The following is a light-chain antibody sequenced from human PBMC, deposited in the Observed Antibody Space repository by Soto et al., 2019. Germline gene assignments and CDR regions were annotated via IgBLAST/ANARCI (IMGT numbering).Light chain of an antibody. V-gene: IGLV1-44*01. J-gene: IGLJ1*01. Sequence: QSVLTQPPSASGTPGQRVTISCSGGGSNIGSNSVNWFQQLPGTAPKLLISTTNQRPSGVPDRFSGSKSGTSGSLAISGLQSDDEAEYYCAAWDDSLKGFVFGTWTKLTVL. CDR2: TTN. CDR1: GSNIGSNS. CDR3: AAWDDSLKGFV.